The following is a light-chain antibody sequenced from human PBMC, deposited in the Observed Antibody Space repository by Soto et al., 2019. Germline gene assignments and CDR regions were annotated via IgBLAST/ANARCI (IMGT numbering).Light chain of an antibody. J-gene: IGKJ2*02. CDR2: AAS. CDR1: QSISTY. CDR3: QQSYSTPCT. Sequence: DIQMTQSPSSLSASVGDRVTITCRASQSISTYLNWYQQKPGKAPNLLIYAASSLQRGVPSRFSGSRSGTDFTLTISSLQPEDFATYYCQQSYSTPCTFGQGTKLEIK. V-gene: IGKV1-39*01.